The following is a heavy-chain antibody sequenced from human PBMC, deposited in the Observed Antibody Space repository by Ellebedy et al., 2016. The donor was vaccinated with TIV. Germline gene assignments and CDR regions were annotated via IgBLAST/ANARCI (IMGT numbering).Heavy chain of an antibody. D-gene: IGHD5-12*01. Sequence: ASVKVSCKASGYTFTSYYMHWVRQAPGQGLEWMGIINPSGGSTSYAQKLQGRVTMTRDTSTSTVYMELSSLRSEDTAVYYCARDWGYSGYVNWFDPWGQGTLVTVSS. CDR1: GYTFTSYY. CDR3: ARDWGYSGYVNWFDP. V-gene: IGHV1-46*01. J-gene: IGHJ5*02. CDR2: INPSGGST.